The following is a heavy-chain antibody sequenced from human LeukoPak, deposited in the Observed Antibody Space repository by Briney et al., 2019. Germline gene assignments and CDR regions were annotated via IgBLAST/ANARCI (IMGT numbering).Heavy chain of an antibody. D-gene: IGHD5-24*01. CDR3: ARERDGRFFDY. J-gene: IGHJ4*02. Sequence: GGSLRLSCAVSGLIFRSYWMSWVRQAPGKELEWVANINQDGSEKYFVDSVKGRFTISRDNAKNSLHLQMNTLRAEDTAVYYCARERDGRFFDYWGQGTLVTVSS. V-gene: IGHV3-7*01. CDR1: GLIFRSYW. CDR2: INQDGSEK.